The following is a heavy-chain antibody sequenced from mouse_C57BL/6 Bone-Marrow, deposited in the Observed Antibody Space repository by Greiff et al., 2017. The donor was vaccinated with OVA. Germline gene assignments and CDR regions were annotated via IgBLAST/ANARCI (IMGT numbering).Heavy chain of an antibody. Sequence: QVQLQQPGAELVKPGASVKLSCKASGYTFTSYWMHWVKQRPGQGLEWIGMIHPNSGSTNYNEKFKSKATLTVDKSSSTAYMQLSSLTSVDSAVYYCARCTTTARYFDFWGTGTTVTVSS. J-gene: IGHJ1*03. CDR1: GYTFTSYW. D-gene: IGHD1-2*01. CDR2: IHPNSGST. CDR3: ARCTTTARYFDF. V-gene: IGHV1-64*01.